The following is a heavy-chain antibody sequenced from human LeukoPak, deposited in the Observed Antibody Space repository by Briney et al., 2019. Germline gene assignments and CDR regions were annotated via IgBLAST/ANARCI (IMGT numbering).Heavy chain of an antibody. V-gene: IGHV3-23*01. D-gene: IGHD5-12*01. Sequence: GGSLRLSCAASGFTFSSYAMSWVRQAPGKGLEWVSAISGSGGSTYYADSVKGRFTISRDNSKNTLYLQMNSLRAEDTAVYYCAKDRAVATRAGGPSDYWGQGTLVTVSS. CDR2: ISGSGGST. CDR1: GFTFSSYA. CDR3: AKDRAVATRAGGPSDY. J-gene: IGHJ4*02.